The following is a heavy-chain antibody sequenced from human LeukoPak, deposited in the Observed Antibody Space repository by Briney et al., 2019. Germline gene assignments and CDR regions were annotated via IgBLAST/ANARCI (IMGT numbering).Heavy chain of an antibody. Sequence: PGGSLRLSCAPSGFTFSSYAMSWVRQAPGKGLEWVSAISGSGGSTYYADSVKGRFTISRDNSKNTLYLQMNSLRAEDTAVYYCAKAMTTVTTKAPNFDYWGQGTLVTVSS. CDR2: ISGSGGST. J-gene: IGHJ4*02. CDR3: AKAMTTVTTKAPNFDY. D-gene: IGHD4-17*01. V-gene: IGHV3-23*01. CDR1: GFTFSSYA.